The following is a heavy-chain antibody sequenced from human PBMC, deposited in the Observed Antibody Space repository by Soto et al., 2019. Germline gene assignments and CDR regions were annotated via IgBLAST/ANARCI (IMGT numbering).Heavy chain of an antibody. J-gene: IGHJ4*02. CDR2: ISGGGGTT. V-gene: IGHV3-23*01. Sequence: EVRLLESGGGLVQPGGSLRLSCAASGFTFNIYAMNWVRQAPGKGLEWVSPISGGGGTTYYADSMKGRFTISRDNSKNTLFLQMSSLRADDTALYYCAKGRGDNYGRRAYDYRGQGTLVTVSS. CDR3: AKGRGDNYGRRAYDY. D-gene: IGHD3-10*01. CDR1: GFTFNIYA.